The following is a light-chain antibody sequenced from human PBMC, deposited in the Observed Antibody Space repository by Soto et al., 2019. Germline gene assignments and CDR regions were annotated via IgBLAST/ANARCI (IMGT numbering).Light chain of an antibody. CDR3: QQYNTYPLT. Sequence: DIQMTQSPSTLSASVGDRVTITCRASQSSSTWLAWYQRKPGKAPKLLIYKASSLESGVPSRFSGSGSGTEFTLTISSLQPDDFATYYCQQYNTYPLTFGGGTTVEIK. CDR1: QSSSTW. V-gene: IGKV1-5*03. J-gene: IGKJ4*01. CDR2: KAS.